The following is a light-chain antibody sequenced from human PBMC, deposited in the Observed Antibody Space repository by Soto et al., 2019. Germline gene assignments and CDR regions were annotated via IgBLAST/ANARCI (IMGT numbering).Light chain of an antibody. CDR3: TSYAGGNNV. CDR2: EVN. Sequence: QSALTQPPSASGSPGQSVTISCTGTSSDVGGYNYVSWYQQHPGKVPKLMVYEVNKRPSGVPDRFSGSKSDNTASLTVSGLQAEDEADYYCTSYAGGNNVFGTGTELTVL. V-gene: IGLV2-8*01. J-gene: IGLJ1*01. CDR1: SSDVGGYNY.